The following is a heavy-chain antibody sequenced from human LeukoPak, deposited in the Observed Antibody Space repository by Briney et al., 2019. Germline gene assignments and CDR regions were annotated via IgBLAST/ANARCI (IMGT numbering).Heavy chain of an antibody. CDR2: IFHTGHT. D-gene: IGHD3-10*01. V-gene: IGHV4-4*02. CDR1: GGSVSSSNW. Sequence: SETLSLTCTVSGGSVSSSNWWTWIRQTPGKGLEWIGEIFHTGHTNYNPSLKSRVTISVDKSSNHFSLNLNSVTAADTAVYYCARDGGLTIVRGVVDLWGQGTLVTVPS. CDR3: ARDGGLTIVRGVVDL. J-gene: IGHJ5*02.